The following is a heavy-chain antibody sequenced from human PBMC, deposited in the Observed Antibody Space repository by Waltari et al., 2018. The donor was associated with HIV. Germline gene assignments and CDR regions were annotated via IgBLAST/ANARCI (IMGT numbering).Heavy chain of an antibody. V-gene: IGHV3-15*02. CDR2: IKSKREGGAT. D-gene: IGHD2-21*01. J-gene: IGHJ4*02. Sequence: EVQLVESGGALVKPGGSLRLSCVGPGFIFSNTWMSCVRQAPGKGLEWVGRIKSKREGGATDYTATVKGRFTISRDDSKSSLFLQMNSLKSEDTGLYYCITDEKVNCGSECFDHWGQGTLVTVSS. CDR1: GFIFSNTW. CDR3: ITDEKVNCGSECFDH.